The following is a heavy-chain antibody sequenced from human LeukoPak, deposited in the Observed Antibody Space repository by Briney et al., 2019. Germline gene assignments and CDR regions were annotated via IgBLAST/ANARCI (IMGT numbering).Heavy chain of an antibody. CDR3: ARTSWLQSSFYFDY. J-gene: IGHJ4*02. V-gene: IGHV4-59*08. D-gene: IGHD5-24*01. Sequence: SETLSLTCTVSGGSISSYHWTWIRQPPGKGLEWIGDIYYTGSTNYNPSLMSRVTISVDTSKTQFSLKLTSVTAADTAVYYCARTSWLQSSFYFDYWGQGTLVTVSS. CDR2: IYYTGST. CDR1: GGSISSYH.